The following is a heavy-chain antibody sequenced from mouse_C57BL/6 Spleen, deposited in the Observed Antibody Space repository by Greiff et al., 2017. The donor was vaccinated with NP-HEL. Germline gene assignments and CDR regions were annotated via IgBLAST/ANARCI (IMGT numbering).Heavy chain of an antibody. J-gene: IGHJ4*01. V-gene: IGHV2-9-1*01. CDR3: ARNLIYDYYDDAMDY. CDR2: IWTGGGT. Sequence: QVQLQESGPGLVAPSQSLSITCTVSGFSLTSYAISWVRQPPGKGLEWLGVIWTGGGTNYNSALKSRLSISKDNSKSQAFLKMNSLQTDDTARYYCARNLIYDYYDDAMDYWGQGTSVTVSS. CDR1: GFSLTSYA. D-gene: IGHD2-4*01.